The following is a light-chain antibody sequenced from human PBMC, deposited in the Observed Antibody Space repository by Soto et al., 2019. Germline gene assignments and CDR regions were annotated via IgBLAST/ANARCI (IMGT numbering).Light chain of an antibody. J-gene: IGKJ1*01. CDR2: GAS. CDR3: QQYKNGPLT. Sequence: EIVMTQSPATLSVSPGERATLSCRASQSVSSNLAWYQQKPGQAPRLLIYGASTRATGVAARFSGSGSGPEFTLTISSLQSEDFAVYHCQQYKNGPLTFGQWTKVDLK. CDR1: QSVSSN. V-gene: IGKV3-15*01.